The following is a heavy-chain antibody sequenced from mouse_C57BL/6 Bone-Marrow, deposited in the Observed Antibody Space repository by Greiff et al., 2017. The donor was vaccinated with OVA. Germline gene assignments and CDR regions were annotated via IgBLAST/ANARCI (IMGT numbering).Heavy chain of an antibody. V-gene: IGHV1-4*01. J-gene: IGHJ2*01. CDR2: INPSSGYT. CDR3: ARTGIYDGYHEDY. D-gene: IGHD2-3*01. CDR1: GYTFTSYT. Sequence: VKLVESGAELARPGASVKMSCKASGYTFTSYTMHWVKQRPGQGLEWIGYINPSSGYTKYNQKFKDKATLTADKSSSTAYMQLSSLTSEDSAVYYCARTGIYDGYHEDYWGQGTTLTVSS.